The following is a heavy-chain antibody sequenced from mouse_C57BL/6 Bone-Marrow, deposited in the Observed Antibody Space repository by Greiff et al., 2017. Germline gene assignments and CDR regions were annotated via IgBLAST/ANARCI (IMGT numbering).Heavy chain of an antibody. Sequence: EVQLVESGGDLVKPGGSLKLSCAASGFTFSSYGMSWVRQTPDKRLEWVATISSGGSYTYYPDSVKGRFTISRDNAKNTLYLQMSSLKSEDTAMYYCARPPLLPAYWGQGTLVTVSA. CDR3: ARPPLLPAY. J-gene: IGHJ3*01. V-gene: IGHV5-6*01. CDR1: GFTFSSYG. CDR2: ISSGGSYT.